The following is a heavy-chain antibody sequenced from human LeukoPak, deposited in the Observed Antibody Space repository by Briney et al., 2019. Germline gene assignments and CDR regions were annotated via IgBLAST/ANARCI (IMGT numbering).Heavy chain of an antibody. Sequence: GGSLRLSCAASGFTFSSYGMHWVRQAPGKGLEWVAVISYDGSNKYYADSVKGRFTISRDNSKNTLYLQMNSLRAEDTAVYYCAKDLAPEYYYDSSGYRGVDYWGQGTLVTASS. CDR2: ISYDGSNK. CDR1: GFTFSSYG. CDR3: AKDLAPEYYYDSSGYRGVDY. V-gene: IGHV3-30*18. J-gene: IGHJ4*02. D-gene: IGHD3-22*01.